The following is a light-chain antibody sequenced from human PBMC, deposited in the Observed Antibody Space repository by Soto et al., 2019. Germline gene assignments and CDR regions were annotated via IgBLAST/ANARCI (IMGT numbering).Light chain of an antibody. J-gene: IGLJ3*02. CDR2: DDS. V-gene: IGLV3-21*02. CDR1: NIGSKS. Sequence: SYELTQPPSVSVAPGQTARITCGGNNIGSKSVHWYQQKPGQAPLLVVYDDSDRPSGIPERFSGSNSGNTATLTISRVEAGDEADYYCQGWDCSSDHRGVFGGGTKLTVL. CDR3: QGWDCSSDHRGV.